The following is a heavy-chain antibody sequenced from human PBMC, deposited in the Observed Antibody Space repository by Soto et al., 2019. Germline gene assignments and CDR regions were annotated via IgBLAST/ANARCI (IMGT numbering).Heavy chain of an antibody. V-gene: IGHV3-33*01. CDR3: ARDRGCYYEGFFDY. J-gene: IGHJ4*02. Sequence: VQLVESGGGVVQPGRSLRLSCAASGFTFSSYGMHWVRQAPGKGLEWVAVIWDDGSNKYYAESVKGRFTISRDNSKNPRYLQMNKLRAEDTAVYYCARDRGCYYEGFFDYWGQGTLVTVSS. CDR2: IWDDGSNK. CDR1: GFTFSSYG. D-gene: IGHD1-26*01.